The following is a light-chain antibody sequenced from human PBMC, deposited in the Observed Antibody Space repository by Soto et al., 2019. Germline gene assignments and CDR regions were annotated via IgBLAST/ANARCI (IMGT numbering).Light chain of an antibody. V-gene: IGKV3-15*01. CDR3: QQYHIWPPT. J-gene: IGKJ1*01. CDR2: GAS. CDR1: QSVISN. Sequence: PGETATLSCRASQSVISNLAWYQQTPGQAPRLLMYGASSRATGVPARFSGSGSETEFTLTISSLQSEDFAVYHCQQYHIWPPTFGQGTKVDI.